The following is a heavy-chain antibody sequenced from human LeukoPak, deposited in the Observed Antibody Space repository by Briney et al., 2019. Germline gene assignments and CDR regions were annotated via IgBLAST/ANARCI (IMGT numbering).Heavy chain of an antibody. J-gene: IGHJ4*02. CDR3: ATTSRTIMDYGNRD. Sequence: PGGSLRLSCAASGFTFSSYAMSWVRQAPGKGLEWVSAISGSGGSTYYADSVKGRFTISRDNSKNTLYLQMNSLRAEDTAVYYCATTSRTIMDYGNRDWGQGTLVTVSS. D-gene: IGHD4-17*01. CDR1: GFTFSSYA. V-gene: IGHV3-23*01. CDR2: ISGSGGST.